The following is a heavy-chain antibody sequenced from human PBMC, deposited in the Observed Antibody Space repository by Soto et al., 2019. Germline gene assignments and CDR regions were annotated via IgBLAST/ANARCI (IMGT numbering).Heavy chain of an antibody. CDR3: AAGLSPGSRSGGYSYGYIYYYYYGMDV. J-gene: IGHJ6*02. Sequence: QMQLVQSGPEVKKPGTSVKVSCKASGFTFTSSAVQWVRQARGQRLEWIGWIVVGSGNTNYAQKFQERVTITRDMATSTAYMELSSLRSEDTAVYDCAAGLSPGSRSGGYSYGYIYYYYYGMDVWGQGTTVTVSS. D-gene: IGHD5-18*01. V-gene: IGHV1-58*01. CDR1: GFTFTSSA. CDR2: IVVGSGNT.